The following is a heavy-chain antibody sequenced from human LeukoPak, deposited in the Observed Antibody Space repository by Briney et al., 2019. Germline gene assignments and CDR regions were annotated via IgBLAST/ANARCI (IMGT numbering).Heavy chain of an antibody. J-gene: IGHJ6*02. V-gene: IGHV3-11*06. D-gene: IGHD2/OR15-2a*01. Sequence: GGSLRLSCAVSGFTFSDHYMSWIRQAPGKGLEWVSYISTSGTYTNYADSLKGRFTISRDNAKNSLYLQMNDLRDEDTAVYFCARDQDRSTESYGMDVWGQGTTVTVSS. CDR2: ISTSGTYT. CDR1: GFTFSDHY. CDR3: ARDQDRSTESYGMDV.